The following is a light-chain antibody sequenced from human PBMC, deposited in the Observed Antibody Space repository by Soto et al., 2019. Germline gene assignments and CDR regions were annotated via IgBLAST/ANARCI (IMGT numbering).Light chain of an antibody. Sequence: DIQMTQSPSSLSASVGDRVTITCRASQGIDSNLAGYQQKAGKAPKLLIYAASTLQSGVPFRFSGSGSGTEFTLIISSLQPDDVATYFCQKYDSAPLTFGGGTQVEIK. J-gene: IGKJ4*01. V-gene: IGKV1-27*01. CDR2: AAS. CDR1: QGIDSN. CDR3: QKYDSAPLT.